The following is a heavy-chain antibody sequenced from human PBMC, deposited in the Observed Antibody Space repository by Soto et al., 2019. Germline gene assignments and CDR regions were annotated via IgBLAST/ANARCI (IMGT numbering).Heavy chain of an antibody. J-gene: IGHJ5*02. V-gene: IGHV4-34*01. D-gene: IGHD1-1*01. CDR3: ASVRNKLERTGKNWFDP. CDR1: GGSFSGYY. CDR2: INHSGST. Sequence: SETLSLTCAVYGGSFSGYYWSWIRQPPGKGLEWIGEINHSGSTNYNPSLRSRVTISVDTSKNQFSLKLSSVTAADTAVYYCASVRNKLERTGKNWFDPWGQGTLVTVSS.